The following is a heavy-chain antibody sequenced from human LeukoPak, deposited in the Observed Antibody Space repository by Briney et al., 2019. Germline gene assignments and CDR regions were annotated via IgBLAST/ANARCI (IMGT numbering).Heavy chain of an antibody. Sequence: GGSLRLSCAASGFTLSNYPMGWVRQAPVKGLEWVSYISSSSSTIYYADSVKGRFTISRDNAKNSLYLQMNSLRADDMAVYYCARNNYGDLAYWGQGTLVTVSS. D-gene: IGHD4-17*01. CDR3: ARNNYGDLAY. J-gene: IGHJ4*02. V-gene: IGHV3-48*04. CDR2: ISSSSSTI. CDR1: GFTLSNYP.